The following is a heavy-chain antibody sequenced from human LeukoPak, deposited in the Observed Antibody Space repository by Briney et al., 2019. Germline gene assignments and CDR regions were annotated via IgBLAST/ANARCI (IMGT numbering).Heavy chain of an antibody. CDR1: GDSIPSAGYF. V-gene: IGHV4-39*07. D-gene: IGHD2-2*01. J-gene: IGHJ6*03. Sequence: SQTLSLTCTVSGDSIPSAGYFWNWIRQPPGKGLEWIGSVYYGGNTYYNPSLKSRVTISVDTSNNQFSLKLSSVTAADTAVYYCASRDAPPGYYYYMDVWGIGTTVTVSS. CDR3: ASRDAPPGYYYYMDV. CDR2: VYYGGNT.